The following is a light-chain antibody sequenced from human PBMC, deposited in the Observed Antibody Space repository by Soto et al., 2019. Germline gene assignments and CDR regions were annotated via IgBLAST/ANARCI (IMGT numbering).Light chain of an antibody. J-gene: IGKJ2*01. CDR3: QQYGSSPYT. V-gene: IGKV3-20*01. CDR1: QTVSNSF. Sequence: EIVLTQSPGTLSLSPGERATLNCRASQTVSNSFLAWYRHKPGQAPTLLIYGASSRATGIPARFSGSGSGTDFTLIIGRLEPEDFAVYYCQQYGSSPYTFGQGTKLEIK. CDR2: GAS.